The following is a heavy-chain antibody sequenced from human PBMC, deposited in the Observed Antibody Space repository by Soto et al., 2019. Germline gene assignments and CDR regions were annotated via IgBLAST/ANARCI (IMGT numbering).Heavy chain of an antibody. CDR1: GFHFSGFD. J-gene: IGHJ4*02. Sequence: GGSLRLSYDASGFHFSGFDMHWVRQPTGKGLEWVSSIGTAGDTYYAVSVKGRFTISRDNAKNSSSLQMNSLRAGDMAVYFCAKSQEIGTHFFDSWGQGTQVTVSS. CDR3: AKSQEIGTHFFDS. CDR2: IGTAGDT. D-gene: IGHD6-13*01. V-gene: IGHV3-13*01.